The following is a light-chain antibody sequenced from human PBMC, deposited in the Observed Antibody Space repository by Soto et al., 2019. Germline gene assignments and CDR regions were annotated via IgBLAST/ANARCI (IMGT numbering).Light chain of an antibody. CDR1: QSISSW. Sequence: DIQMTQSPSTLSASVGDRVTITCRASQSISSWLAWYQQKPGKAPKLLIYKASSLESGVPSRFSGSGSGTEFTLTISSLQPDDFATYYCQKYNSAPLTFGGGTKVEIK. CDR3: QKYNSAPLT. V-gene: IGKV1-5*03. CDR2: KAS. J-gene: IGKJ4*01.